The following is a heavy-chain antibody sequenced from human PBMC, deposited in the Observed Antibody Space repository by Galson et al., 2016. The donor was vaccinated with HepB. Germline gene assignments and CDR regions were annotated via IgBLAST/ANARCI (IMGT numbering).Heavy chain of an antibody. J-gene: IGHJ6*03. CDR2: IWAEGNKY. D-gene: IGHD5-12*01. Sequence: SLRLSCAASGFSFSSCGMHWVRQAPGKGLEWVAVIWAEGNKYYYGDSVKGRFTISRDNSKNTLYLQMSSLRAEDTALYYCAKEGRYEGHFYMDVWGKGTTVTVSS. CDR1: GFSFSSCG. V-gene: IGHV3-33*03. CDR3: AKEGRYEGHFYMDV.